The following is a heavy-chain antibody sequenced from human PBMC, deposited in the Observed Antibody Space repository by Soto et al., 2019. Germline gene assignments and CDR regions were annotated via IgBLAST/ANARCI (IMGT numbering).Heavy chain of an antibody. J-gene: IGHJ4*02. CDR3: ARDPYYYDSSGYYYPLEY. V-gene: IGHV1-18*01. CDR1: GYTFTSYG. Sequence: ASVKVSCKASGYTFTSYGISWVRQAPGQGLEWMGWISAYNGNTNYAQKLQGRVTMTTDTSTSTAYMELRSLRSDDTAVYYCARDPYYYDSSGYYYPLEYWGQGTLVTVSS. CDR2: ISAYNGNT. D-gene: IGHD3-22*01.